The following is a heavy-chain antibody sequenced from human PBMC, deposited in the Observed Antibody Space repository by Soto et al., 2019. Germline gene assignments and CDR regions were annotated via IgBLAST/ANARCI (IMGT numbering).Heavy chain of an antibody. V-gene: IGHV3-21*01. D-gene: IGHD2-21*01. Sequence: EVQLVESGGGLVKPGGSLRLSCAASGFTFSSYSMNWVRQAPGKGLEWVSSISSSSSYIYYADSVKGRFTISRDNAKNSLYLQMNSLRAEDTVVYYCAREGVFPNLEGGGWGGYYYYGMDVWGQGTTVTVSS. CDR3: AREGVFPNLEGGGWGGYYYYGMDV. J-gene: IGHJ6*02. CDR1: GFTFSSYS. CDR2: ISSSSSYI.